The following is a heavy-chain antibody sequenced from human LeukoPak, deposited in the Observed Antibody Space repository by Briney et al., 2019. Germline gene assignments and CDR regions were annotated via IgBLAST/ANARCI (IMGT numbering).Heavy chain of an antibody. CDR2: ISSSGSTI. V-gene: IGHV3-48*03. J-gene: IGHJ6*03. CDR3: ATVDRGYSGRLFLYTSHMDV. D-gene: IGHD5-12*01. CDR1: GFTFSSYE. Sequence: SGGSLRLSCAASGFTFSSYEMNWVRQAPGKGLEWVSYISSSGSTIYYADSVKGRFTISRDNAKNSLYLQMNSLRAEDTAVYYCATVDRGYSGRLFLYTSHMDVWGKGTTVTVSS.